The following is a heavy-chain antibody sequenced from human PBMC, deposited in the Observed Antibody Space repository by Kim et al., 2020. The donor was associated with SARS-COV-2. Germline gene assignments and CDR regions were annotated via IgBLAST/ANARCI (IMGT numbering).Heavy chain of an antibody. D-gene: IGHD7-27*01. V-gene: IGHV3-30*18. CDR1: GFTFSSYG. CDR3: AKDGINWDDYYGMDV. CDR2: ISYDGSNK. Sequence: GGSLRLSCAASGFTFSSYGMHWVRQAPGKGLEWVAVISYDGSNKYYADSVKGRFTISRDNSKNTLYLQMNSLRAEDTAVYYCAKDGINWDDYYGMDVWGQGTTVTVSS. J-gene: IGHJ6*02.